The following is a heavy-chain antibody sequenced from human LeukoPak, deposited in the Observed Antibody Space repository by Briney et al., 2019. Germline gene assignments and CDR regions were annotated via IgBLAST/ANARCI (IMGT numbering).Heavy chain of an antibody. CDR2: IYTCGST. D-gene: IGHD6-19*01. J-gene: IGHJ4*02. V-gene: IGHV4-61*02. Sequence: SETLSLTCTVSGGSISSGSYYWSWIRQPAGKGLEWIGRIYTCGSTNYNPSLKSRVTISVDTSKNQFSLKLSSVTAADTAVYYCASEVSSGWYEIDYWGQGTLVTVSS. CDR1: GGSISSGSYY. CDR3: ASEVSSGWYEIDY.